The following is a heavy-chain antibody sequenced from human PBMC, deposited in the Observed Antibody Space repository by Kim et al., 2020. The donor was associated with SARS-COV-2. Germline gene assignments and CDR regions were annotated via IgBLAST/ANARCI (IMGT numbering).Heavy chain of an antibody. D-gene: IGHD3-22*01. CDR2: IYYSGST. V-gene: IGHV4-39*01. CDR1: GGSISSSSYY. J-gene: IGHJ5*02. CDR3: ARHGHITMIVVVIIPGWCDP. Sequence: SETLSLTCTVSGGSISSSSYYWGWIRQPPGKGLESIGSIYYSGSTYYNPSLKSRVTISVDTSKNQFSLKLSSVTAADTAVYYCARHGHITMIVVVIIPGWCDPWGQGTLAT.